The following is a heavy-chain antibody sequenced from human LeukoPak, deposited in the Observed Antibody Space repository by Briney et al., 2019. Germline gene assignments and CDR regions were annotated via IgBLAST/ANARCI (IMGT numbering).Heavy chain of an antibody. CDR2: IDFGGGTK. J-gene: IGHJ2*01. Sequence: HAGRSLRLSLAASGFTFSRHGVHRVRHAPGEGMEWITFIDFGGGTKWYADSVKGRFTISRDNNMDTLYLQTYSLRVEETAVYYCARWTGNDDGGSLDLWGRGTLVSVSS. D-gene: IGHD1-1*01. CDR1: GFTFSRHG. CDR3: ARWTGNDDGGSLDL. V-gene: IGHV3-33*01.